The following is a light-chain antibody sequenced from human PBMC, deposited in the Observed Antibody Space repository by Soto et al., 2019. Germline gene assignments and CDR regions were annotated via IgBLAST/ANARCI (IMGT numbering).Light chain of an antibody. J-gene: IGLJ1*01. CDR3: SSYAASSTLHV. CDR1: SSDVGGYNY. Sequence: QSALTQPASVSGSPGQSITISCTGTSSDVGGYNYVSWYQQHPGKAPKLMIYEVNNRPSGVSNRFSGSKSGNTASLTISGLQAEDEADYYCSSYAASSTLHVFGTGTKVTVL. V-gene: IGLV2-14*01. CDR2: EVN.